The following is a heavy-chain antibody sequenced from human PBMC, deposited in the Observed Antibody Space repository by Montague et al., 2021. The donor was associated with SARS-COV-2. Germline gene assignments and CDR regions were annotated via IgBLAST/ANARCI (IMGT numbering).Heavy chain of an antibody. J-gene: IGHJ6*02. Sequence: SETLSLTCTVSGGSISSSSYYWGWIRQPPGKGLAWIGLIYYSGSTAYNPSLKSRFTITVDSSKNHFSLKLCSVTAAATAAYDSARRVTGTTVRYYYDGMDVWGQGTSVTVSS. D-gene: IGHD1-20*01. CDR3: ARRVTGTTVRYYYDGMDV. V-gene: IGHV4-39*02. CDR2: IYYSGST. CDR1: GGSISSSSYY.